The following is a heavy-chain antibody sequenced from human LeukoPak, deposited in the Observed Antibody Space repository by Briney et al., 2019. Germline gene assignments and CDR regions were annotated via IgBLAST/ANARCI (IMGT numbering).Heavy chain of an antibody. CDR3: AHKTRVVNYDFWSGSPFDY. CDR1: GFSFSTSAMC. CDR2: IYWNDDK. V-gene: IGHV2-5*08. J-gene: IGHJ4*02. Sequence: SGPALVKPTQTLTLTCTFSGFSFSTSAMCVGWVRQPPVKALEWLALIYWNDDKRYSPSLKSRLSITKDTSKNQVVLTMTNMDPVDTATYYCAHKTRVVNYDFWSGSPFDYWGQGTLVTVSS. D-gene: IGHD3-3*01.